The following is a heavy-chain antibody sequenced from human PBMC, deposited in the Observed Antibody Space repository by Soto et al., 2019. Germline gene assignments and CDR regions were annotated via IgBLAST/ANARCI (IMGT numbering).Heavy chain of an antibody. Sequence: GGSLRLSCAASGFTFSSYAMSWVRQAPGQGLEWVSAISGSGSNKYYADSVKGRFTISRDNSKNTLYLQMNSLRAEDTAVYYCAKDWLYCSGGSCPLGFCDIWGQGTMVTVSS. CDR3: AKDWLYCSGGSCPLGFCDI. CDR2: ISGSGSNK. CDR1: GFTFSSYA. V-gene: IGHV3-23*01. J-gene: IGHJ3*02. D-gene: IGHD2-15*01.